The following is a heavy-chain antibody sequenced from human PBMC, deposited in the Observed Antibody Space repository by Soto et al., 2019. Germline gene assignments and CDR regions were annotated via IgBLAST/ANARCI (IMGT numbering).Heavy chain of an antibody. CDR3: ARDWVDGDYYYYYGMDV. CDR1: GFTFSSYA. CDR2: ISYDGSNK. V-gene: IGHV3-30-3*01. D-gene: IGHD4-17*01. J-gene: IGHJ6*02. Sequence: GGSLRLSCAAFGFTFSSYAMHWVRQAPGKGLEWVAVISYDGSNKYYADSVKGRFTISRDNSKNTLYLQMNSLRAEDTAVYYCARDWVDGDYYYYYGMDVWGQGTTVTVSS.